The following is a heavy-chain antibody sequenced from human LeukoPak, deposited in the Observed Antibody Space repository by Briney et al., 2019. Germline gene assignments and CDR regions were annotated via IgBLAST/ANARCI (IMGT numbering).Heavy chain of an antibody. D-gene: IGHD3-16*01. J-gene: IGHJ4*02. CDR1: GYKFTSYW. Sequence: GESLRISCKGSGYKFTSYWIIWVRPMPGKGLEWMGRIDPSDSYTKYSPSFQGHVTITADKSISTAYLQWSSLKASDTAMYYCARLYYDYDGYFDYWGQGTLVTVSS. CDR3: ARLYYDYDGYFDY. CDR2: IDPSDSYT. V-gene: IGHV5-10-1*01.